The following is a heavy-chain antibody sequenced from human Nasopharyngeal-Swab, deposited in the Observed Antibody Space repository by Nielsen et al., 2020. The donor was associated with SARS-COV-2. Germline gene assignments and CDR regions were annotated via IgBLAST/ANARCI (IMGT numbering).Heavy chain of an antibody. D-gene: IGHD6-13*01. CDR2: IWYDGSNK. CDR1: GFTFSSYG. V-gene: IGHV3-33*01. J-gene: IGHJ2*01. Sequence: GESLKISCAASGFTFSSYGMHWVRQAPGKGLEWVAVIWYDGSNKYYADSVKGRFTISRDNSKNTLYLQMNSLRAEDTAVYYCARGQESYSSSWLNWYLDLWGRGTLVTVSS. CDR3: ARGQESYSSSWLNWYLDL.